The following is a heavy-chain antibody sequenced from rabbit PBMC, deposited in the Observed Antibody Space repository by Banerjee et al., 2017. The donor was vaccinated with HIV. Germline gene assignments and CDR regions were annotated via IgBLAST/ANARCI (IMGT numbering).Heavy chain of an antibody. Sequence: QEQLEESGGGLVQPEGSLTLTCTASGFSFSSSYYICWVRQAPGKGLEWIGYIDPVFGSTYYASGVNGRFTISSHNAQNTVSLQLNSLTAADTATYFCVRDRSSSSGYYTGLWGPGTLVTVS. CDR2: IDPVFGST. V-gene: IGHV1S45*01. CDR1: GFSFSSSYY. J-gene: IGHJ6*01. D-gene: IGHD1-1*01. CDR3: VRDRSSSSGYYTGL.